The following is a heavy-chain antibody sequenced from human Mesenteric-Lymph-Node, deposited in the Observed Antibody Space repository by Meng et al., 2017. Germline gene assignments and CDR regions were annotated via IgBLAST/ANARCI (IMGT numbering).Heavy chain of an antibody. CDR1: GFTVNSNY. V-gene: IGHV3-53*01. CDR2: IYSGYKT. Sequence: QLVESGGGVVQPGGSLRLSCAVSGFTVNSNYLSWVRQAPGKGLEWVSSIYSGYKTYYADSVKGRFTISRDTSKNTLYLQMNSLRAEDTAVYYCVRDPGSYYFDYWGQGTLVTVSS. CDR3: VRDPGSYYFDY. J-gene: IGHJ4*02. D-gene: IGHD3-10*01.